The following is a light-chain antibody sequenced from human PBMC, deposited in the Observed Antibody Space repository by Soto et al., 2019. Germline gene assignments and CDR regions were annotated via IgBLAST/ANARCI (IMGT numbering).Light chain of an antibody. CDR2: KAS. V-gene: IGKV1-5*03. CDR3: QQYNSYWT. CDR1: HSISTW. Sequence: DIQMTQSPSTLSASVGDRVTITCRASHSISTWLAWYQQNPGKAPKLLIYKASSLESGVPSRFSGSGSGTEFTLTISSLQPDDFATYYCQQYNSYWTFAQGTKVEIK. J-gene: IGKJ1*01.